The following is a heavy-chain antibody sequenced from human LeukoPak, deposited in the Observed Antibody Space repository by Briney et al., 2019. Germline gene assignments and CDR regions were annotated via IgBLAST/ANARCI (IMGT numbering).Heavy chain of an antibody. Sequence: GRSLRLSCAASGFTFSSYAMHWVRQAPGKGLEWVAVISYDGSNKYYADSVKGRFTISRDNSKNTLYLQMNSLRAEDTAVYYCARDERNDYGYHDYWGQGTLVTVSS. V-gene: IGHV3-30-3*01. J-gene: IGHJ4*02. CDR1: GFTFSSYA. CDR3: ARDERNDYGYHDY. D-gene: IGHD4-17*01. CDR2: ISYDGSNK.